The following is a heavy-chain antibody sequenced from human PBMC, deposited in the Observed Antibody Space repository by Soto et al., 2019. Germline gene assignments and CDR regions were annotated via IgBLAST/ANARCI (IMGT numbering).Heavy chain of an antibody. Sequence: SETLSLTCTVSGGSVSSGSYYWSWIRQPPGKGLEWIGYIYYSGSTNYNPSLKSRVTISVDTSKNQFSLKLSSATAADTAVYYCARLALVRGVIIMRTFDYWGQGTLVTVPS. J-gene: IGHJ4*02. CDR3: ARLALVRGVIIMRTFDY. CDR2: IYYSGST. CDR1: GGSVSSGSYY. V-gene: IGHV4-61*01. D-gene: IGHD3-10*01.